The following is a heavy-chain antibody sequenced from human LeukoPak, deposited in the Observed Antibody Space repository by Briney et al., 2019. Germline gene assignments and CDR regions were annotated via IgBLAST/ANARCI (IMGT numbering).Heavy chain of an antibody. CDR3: ATIRTVQGNSFNY. CDR2: IRSNADGGTT. J-gene: IGHJ4*02. D-gene: IGHD3/OR15-3a*01. Sequence: PGGSLRLSCAASGFTFTHAWMTWVRQAPGKGLEWVGRIRSNADGGTTDYAAPVKGRFTISRYDSRNTLYLQMNSLKTEGTAVYYCATIRTVQGNSFNYWGQGTLVTVSS. CDR1: GFTFTHAW. V-gene: IGHV3-15*01.